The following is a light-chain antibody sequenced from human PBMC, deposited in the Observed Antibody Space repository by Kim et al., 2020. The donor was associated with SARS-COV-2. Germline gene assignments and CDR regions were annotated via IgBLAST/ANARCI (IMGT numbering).Light chain of an antibody. CDR3: QAWDSSSWV. CDR2: QDT. Sequence: VTPGQTASITCSGDRLGDKYACWYQQKPGQSPVLVIYQDTKRPSGIPERFSGSNSGSTATLTISGAQAMDEADYYCQAWDSSSWVFGGGTQLTVL. CDR1: RLGDKY. V-gene: IGLV3-1*01. J-gene: IGLJ3*02.